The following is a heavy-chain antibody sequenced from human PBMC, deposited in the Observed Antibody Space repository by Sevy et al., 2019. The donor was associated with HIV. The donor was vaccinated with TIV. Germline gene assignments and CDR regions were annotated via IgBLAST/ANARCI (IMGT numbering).Heavy chain of an antibody. CDR1: GFTFSSYA. CDR2: ISYDGSNK. CDR3: ARDNSYAAGWFDP. Sequence: GGSLRLSCAASGFTFSSYAMHWVRQAPGKGLEWVAVISYDGSNKYYADSVKGRFTISRDNSKNTLYLQMNSLRAEDTAVYCCARDNSYAAGWFDPWGQGTLVTVSS. V-gene: IGHV3-30-3*01. D-gene: IGHD2-2*01. J-gene: IGHJ5*02.